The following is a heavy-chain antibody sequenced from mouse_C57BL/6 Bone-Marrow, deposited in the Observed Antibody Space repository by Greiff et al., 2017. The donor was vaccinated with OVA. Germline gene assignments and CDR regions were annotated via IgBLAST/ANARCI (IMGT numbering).Heavy chain of an antibody. CDR3: ARTAQATFYYAMDY. J-gene: IGHJ4*01. CDR2: IWSDGST. CDR1: GFSLTSYG. V-gene: IGHV2-6*03. D-gene: IGHD3-2*02. Sequence: VKLVESGPGLVAPSQSLSITCTVSGFSLTSYGVHWVRQPPGKGLEWLVVIWSDGSTTYNSALKSRLSISKDNSKSQVFLKMNSLQTDDTAMYYCARTAQATFYYAMDYWGQGTSVTVSS.